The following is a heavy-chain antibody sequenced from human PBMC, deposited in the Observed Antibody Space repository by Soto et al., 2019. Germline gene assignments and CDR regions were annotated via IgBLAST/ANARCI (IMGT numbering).Heavy chain of an antibody. CDR1: GGSFSGYY. Sequence: QVQLQQWGAGLLKPAETLSLTCAVYGGSFSGYYWTWIRQPPGKGLEGIGEINQSGFTNYNPSLESRVTMSVDTSKNQFSLRLSSVTAADTAVYYCARFPFDRSSWTNPRYFDYWGQGTLVTVSS. CDR3: ARFPFDRSSWTNPRYFDY. CDR2: INQSGFT. V-gene: IGHV4-34*01. J-gene: IGHJ4*02. D-gene: IGHD6-13*01.